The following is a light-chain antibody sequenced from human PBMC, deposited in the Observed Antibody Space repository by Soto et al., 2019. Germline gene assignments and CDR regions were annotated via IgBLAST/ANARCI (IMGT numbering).Light chain of an antibody. CDR1: QSITIW. V-gene: IGKV1-5*01. CDR2: DAS. Sequence: DIQMTQTPSTLSTSVGDSVIITCRASQSITIWLAWYQQKPGKDPKLLIYDASSLEGGVPSRFSGSGSGTEFTLTISGLQPDDFATYYCQQYNSFPWTFGQGTKVDIK. CDR3: QQYNSFPWT. J-gene: IGKJ1*01.